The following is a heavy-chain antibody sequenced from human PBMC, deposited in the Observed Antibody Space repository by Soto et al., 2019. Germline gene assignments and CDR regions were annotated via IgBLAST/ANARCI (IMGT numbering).Heavy chain of an antibody. J-gene: IGHJ3*02. CDR1: GFTFSSYS. D-gene: IGHD5-12*01. CDR3: ARDLVATTPQGDAFDI. Sequence: GGSLRLSCAASGFTFSSYSMTWVRQAPGKGLEWVSSISSSSRYIYYSDSLKGRFTISRDNAKSSLYLQMNSLRAEDTALYYCARDLVATTPQGDAFDIWGQGTMVTVSS. V-gene: IGHV3-21*01. CDR2: ISSSSRYI.